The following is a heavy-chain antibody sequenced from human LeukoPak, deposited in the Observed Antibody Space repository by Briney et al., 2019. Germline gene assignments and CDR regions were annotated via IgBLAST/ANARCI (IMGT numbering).Heavy chain of an antibody. V-gene: IGHV3-64D*06. CDR2: ISGSGNGGSI. CDR1: GFVFSIYT. D-gene: IGHD2/OR15-2a*01. J-gene: IGHJ4*02. CDR3: VKDFGRVRGTPDS. Sequence: GGSLRLSCSASGFVFSIYTMYWVRQAPGKGPEYVSTISGSGNGGSIYYADSVKGRFTISRDDSKSIVYLQMDGLRSEDTAVYYCVKDFGRVRGTPDSWGQGTLVTVSS.